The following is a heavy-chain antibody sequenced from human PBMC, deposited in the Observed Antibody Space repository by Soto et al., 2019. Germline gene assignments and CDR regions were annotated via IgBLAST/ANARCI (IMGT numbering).Heavy chain of an antibody. CDR3: ASDYGGNRYYYGMYV. V-gene: IGHV1-69*01. D-gene: IGHD4-17*01. CDR2: IIPIFGTA. CDR1: GGTFSSYA. J-gene: IGHJ6*02. Sequence: QVQLVQSGAEVKKPGSSVKVSCKASGGTFSSYAISWVRQAPGQVLEWMGGIIPIFGTANYAQKLQGRVTITADESTTPAYMELSSLRSEDTAVYYCASDYGGNRYYYGMYVWGQGTTVTVSS.